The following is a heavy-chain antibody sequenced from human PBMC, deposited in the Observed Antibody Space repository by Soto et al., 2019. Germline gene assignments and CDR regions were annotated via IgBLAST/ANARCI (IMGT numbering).Heavy chain of an antibody. V-gene: IGHV4-38-2*02. D-gene: IGHD6-13*01. CDR2: IYHSGTT. CDR1: GFSISSGFY. J-gene: IGHJ4*02. CDR3: ARGMNPQDY. Sequence: SETLSLTCNVSGFSISSGFYWGWVRQPPGKGLEWIGAIYHSGTTYFNPSLKSRVTMSIDTSKNQFSLSLASVAAADTAMYYCARGMNPQDYWGQGTLVTVSS.